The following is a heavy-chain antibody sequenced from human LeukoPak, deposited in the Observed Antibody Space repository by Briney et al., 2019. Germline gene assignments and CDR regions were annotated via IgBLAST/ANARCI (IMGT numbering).Heavy chain of an antibody. D-gene: IGHD5-12*01. CDR2: ISYSGST. Sequence: SETLSLTCTVSGGSISSYYWNWIRQSPGKGLEWIGYISYSGSTNYNPSLKSRVTISLDTSKNQSSLKVRSVTAADTAVYYCARGFDSKSTYFDYWGQGTLVTVSS. CDR1: GGSISSYY. V-gene: IGHV4-59*01. CDR3: ARGFDSKSTYFDY. J-gene: IGHJ4*02.